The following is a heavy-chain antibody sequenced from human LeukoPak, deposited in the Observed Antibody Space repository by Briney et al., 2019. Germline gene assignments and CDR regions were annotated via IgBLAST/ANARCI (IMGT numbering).Heavy chain of an antibody. J-gene: IGHJ3*02. CDR1: GFTFGDYA. Sequence: AGGSLRLSCTASGFTFGDYAMSWVRQAPGKGLEWVGFIRSKAYGGTTEYAASVKGRFTISRDDSKSIAYLQMNSLKTEDTAVYYCTRSRSGDYVPNAFDIWGQGTMVTVSS. CDR2: IRSKAYGGTT. D-gene: IGHD4-17*01. CDR3: TRSRSGDYVPNAFDI. V-gene: IGHV3-49*04.